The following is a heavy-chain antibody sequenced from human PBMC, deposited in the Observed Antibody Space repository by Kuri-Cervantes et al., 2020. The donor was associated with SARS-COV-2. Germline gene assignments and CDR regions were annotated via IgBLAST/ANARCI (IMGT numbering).Heavy chain of an antibody. Sequence: GGSLRLSCTASGFSISDRAYWMTWVRQTPGKGLEWVSGINWNGGSTGYADSVKGRFTISRDNAKNSLYLQMNSLRAEDTAVYYCARGLSRKPFDYWGQGTLVTVSS. CDR2: INWNGGST. J-gene: IGHJ4*02. CDR3: ARGLSRKPFDY. CDR1: GFSISDRAYW. V-gene: IGHV3-20*04.